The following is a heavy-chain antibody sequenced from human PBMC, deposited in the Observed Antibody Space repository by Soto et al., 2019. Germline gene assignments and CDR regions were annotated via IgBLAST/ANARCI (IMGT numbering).Heavy chain of an antibody. V-gene: IGHV4-4*02. Sequence: SETLSLTCVVSGGSISTNNWWNWVRQPPGKGLEWIGEMHHAGSSNYNPSLKSRLTISVDKSRNHFSLNLYSVTAADTAVYYCTRNPSSARPPYYFDSRGQGILVTVSS. CDR1: GGSISTNNW. J-gene: IGHJ4*02. D-gene: IGHD6-6*01. CDR3: TRNPSSARPPYYFDS. CDR2: MHHAGSS.